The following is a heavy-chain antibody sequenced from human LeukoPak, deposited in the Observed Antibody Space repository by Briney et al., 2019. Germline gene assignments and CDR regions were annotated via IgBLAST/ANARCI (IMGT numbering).Heavy chain of an antibody. CDR2: INHSGST. Sequence: PSETLSLTCAVYDGSFSGYYWSWIRQPPGKGPEWIGEINHSGSTNYNPSLKSRVTISVDTSKNQFSLKLSSVTAADTAVYYCARARTVLNPAWRYWGQGTLVTVSS. CDR1: DGSFSGYY. J-gene: IGHJ4*02. V-gene: IGHV4-34*01. CDR3: ARARTVLNPAWRY. D-gene: IGHD4-17*01.